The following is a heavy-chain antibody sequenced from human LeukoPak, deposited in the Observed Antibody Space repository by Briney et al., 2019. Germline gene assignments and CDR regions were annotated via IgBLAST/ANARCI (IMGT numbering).Heavy chain of an antibody. CDR3: TTGGYGGQFDY. J-gene: IGHJ4*02. D-gene: IGHD5-12*01. Sequence: GGSLRLSCADSGFTFSSYWMSWVRQAPGKGLEWVGRIKSKTDGGTTDYAAPVKGRFTISRDDSKNTLYLQMNSLKTEDTAVYYCTTGGYGGQFDYWGQGTLVTVSS. V-gene: IGHV3-15*01. CDR2: IKSKTDGGTT. CDR1: GFTFSSYW.